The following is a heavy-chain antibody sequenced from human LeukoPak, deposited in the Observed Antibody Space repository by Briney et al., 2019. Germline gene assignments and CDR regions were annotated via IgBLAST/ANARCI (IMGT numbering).Heavy chain of an antibody. V-gene: IGHV4-59*01. CDR3: ARVRGGTYNHYFDY. Sequence: PSETLSLTCTVSGGSINSYYWSWIRQPPGKGLEWIGYIYYAGGTNYNPSLKSRITISVDTSKNQFSLKLTSITAADTAVYYCARVRGGTYNHYFDYWGQGTLVAVSS. CDR1: GGSINSYY. D-gene: IGHD5-24*01. J-gene: IGHJ4*02. CDR2: IYYAGGT.